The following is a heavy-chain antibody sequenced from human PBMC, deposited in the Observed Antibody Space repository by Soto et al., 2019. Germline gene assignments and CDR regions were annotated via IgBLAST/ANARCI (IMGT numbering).Heavy chain of an antibody. V-gene: IGHV3-49*05. J-gene: IGHJ4*02. CDR3: ARPLAYFYDSRSYYVPNYFDY. Sequence: EVQLVESGGGLVKPGRSLRLSCTASGFTFGDFAMNWFRQAPGKGLEWVGVIRGKGYGGTTEYAASVRVRFTISRDDSKNIAYLQMNSLKTENTATYYCARPLAYFYDSRSYYVPNYFDYWGQGALVTVSS. CDR1: GFTFGDFA. CDR2: IRGKGYGGTT. D-gene: IGHD3-22*01.